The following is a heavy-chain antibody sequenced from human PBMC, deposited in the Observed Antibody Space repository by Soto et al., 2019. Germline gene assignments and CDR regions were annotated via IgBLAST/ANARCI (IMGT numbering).Heavy chain of an antibody. J-gene: IGHJ3*01. CDR1: GFTFSSYA. Sequence: EVQLLESGGGLVQPGGSLRLSCAASGFTFSSYAMSWVRQAPGKGLEWVSAISGSGGSTYYADSVKGRFTISRDNSKNSLYLKRNSLRSEDTAVYYCAKEGTSRGGAFDLWGQGTMVTVSS. CDR3: AKEGTSRGGAFDL. V-gene: IGHV3-23*01. CDR2: ISGSGGST. D-gene: IGHD2-2*01.